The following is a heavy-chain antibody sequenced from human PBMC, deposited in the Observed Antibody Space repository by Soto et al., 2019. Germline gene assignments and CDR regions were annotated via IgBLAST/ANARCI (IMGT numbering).Heavy chain of an antibody. CDR2: MNPNSGNT. V-gene: IGHV1-8*01. J-gene: IGHJ5*02. CDR3: ARESVGWFDP. CDR1: GYAFTSYD. D-gene: IGHD1-26*01. Sequence: QVQLVQSGAEVKRPGASVNVSCKASGYAFTSYDINWVRQATGQGLEWMGWMNPNSGNTGYAQKFQGRVTMTSNTSISTAYMALSSLRSEDTAVYYCARESVGWFDPWGQGNLVTVSS.